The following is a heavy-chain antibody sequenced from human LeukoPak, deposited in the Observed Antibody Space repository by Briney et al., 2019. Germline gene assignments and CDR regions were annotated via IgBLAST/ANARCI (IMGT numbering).Heavy chain of an antibody. D-gene: IGHD6-6*01. V-gene: IGHV3-30*04. CDR1: GFSFNYYA. CDR3: ARDRYSSSPNPYYYYYGMDV. J-gene: IGHJ6*02. Sequence: GGSLRLSCTASGFSFNYYAIHWVRQAPGKGLEWVAVISHDGTTKYYADSVKGRFTISRDNSKNTLYLQMNSLRAEDTAVYYCARDRYSSSPNPYYYYYGMDVWGQGTTVTVSS. CDR2: ISHDGTTK.